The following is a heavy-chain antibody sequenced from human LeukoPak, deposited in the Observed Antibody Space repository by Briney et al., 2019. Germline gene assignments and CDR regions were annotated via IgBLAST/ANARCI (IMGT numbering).Heavy chain of an antibody. CDR2: IYSGGST. D-gene: IGHD6-13*01. J-gene: IGHJ4*02. CDR3: AREAGAGTVDY. V-gene: IGHV3-53*01. CDR1: GFTLSSNY. Sequence: GGSLRLSXAAPGFTLSSNYMSWVRQAPGKGLEGVSVIYSGGSTYYADSVKGRFTISRDNSKNTLYLQMNSLRAEDTAVYYCAREAGAGTVDYWGQGTLVTVSS.